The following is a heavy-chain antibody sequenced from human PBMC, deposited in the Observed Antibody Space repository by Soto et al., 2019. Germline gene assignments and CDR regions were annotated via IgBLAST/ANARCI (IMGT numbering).Heavy chain of an antibody. V-gene: IGHV1-18*01. CDR2: ISAYNGNT. J-gene: IGHJ5*02. CDR1: GYTFTSYG. Sequence: ASVKVSRKASGYTFTSYGISWVRQAPGQGLEWMGWISAYNGNTNYAQKLQGRVTMTTDTSTSTAYMELRSLRSDDTAMYYCARARRQWLVFDPWGQGTLVTVSS. CDR3: ARARRQWLVFDP. D-gene: IGHD6-19*01.